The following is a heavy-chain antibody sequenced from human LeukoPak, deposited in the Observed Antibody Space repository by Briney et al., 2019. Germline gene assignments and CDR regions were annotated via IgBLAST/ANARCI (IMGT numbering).Heavy chain of an antibody. J-gene: IGHJ3*02. CDR1: GYSFTSYW. CDR3: ARDILTGYRIGGAFDI. V-gene: IGHV5-51*01. CDR2: IYPGDSDT. D-gene: IGHD3-9*01. Sequence: GESLKISCKGSGYSFTSYWIGWVRQMPGEGLEWMGIIYPGDSDTRYSPSFQGQVTISADKSISTAYLQWSSLKASDTAMYYCARDILTGYRIGGAFDIWGQGTMVTVSS.